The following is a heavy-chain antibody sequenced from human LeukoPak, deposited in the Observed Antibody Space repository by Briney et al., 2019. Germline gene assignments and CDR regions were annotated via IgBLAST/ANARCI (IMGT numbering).Heavy chain of an antibody. D-gene: IGHD7-27*01. Sequence: GASVKVSCKASGYTFTSYAMNWVRQAPGQGLEWMGWINTNTGNPTYAQGFTGRFVFSLDTSVSTAYLQISSLKAEDTAVYYCARQLGMGIHDAFDIWGQGTMVTVSS. CDR2: INTNTGNP. J-gene: IGHJ3*02. CDR3: ARQLGMGIHDAFDI. V-gene: IGHV7-4-1*02. CDR1: GYTFTSYA.